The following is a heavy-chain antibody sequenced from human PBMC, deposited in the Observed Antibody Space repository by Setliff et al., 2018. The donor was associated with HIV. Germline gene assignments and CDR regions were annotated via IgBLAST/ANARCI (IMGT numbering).Heavy chain of an antibody. CDR2: IRYDESDK. J-gene: IGHJ4*02. D-gene: IGHD6-13*01. CDR3: AKNLYRSGWSPLDY. V-gene: IGHV3-30*02. CDR1: GFTFSNSG. Sequence: GGSLRLSCAASGFTFSNSGMHWVRQAPGKGLEWVTFIRYDESDKDYADSGKGRFTISRDNSKNTLYLQMNSLRAEDTAVYYCAKNLYRSGWSPLDYWGQGTLVTVSS.